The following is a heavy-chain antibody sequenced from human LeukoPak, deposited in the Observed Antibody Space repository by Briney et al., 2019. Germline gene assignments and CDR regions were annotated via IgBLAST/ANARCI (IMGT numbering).Heavy chain of an antibody. CDR3: ARVTGYRIEDYFDY. D-gene: IGHD6-13*01. CDR1: GGSISSYY. CDR2: IYYSGST. J-gene: IGHJ4*02. V-gene: IGHV4-59*01. Sequence: PSETLSLTYTVSGGSISSYYWSWIRQPPGKGLEWIGYIYYSGSTNYNPSLKSRVTISVETSKNEFSLKLRSVTAADTAVYYCARVTGYRIEDYFDYWGQGTLVTVSS.